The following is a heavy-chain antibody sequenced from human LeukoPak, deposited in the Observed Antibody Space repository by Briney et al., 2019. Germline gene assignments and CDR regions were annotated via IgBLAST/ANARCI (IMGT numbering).Heavy chain of an antibody. Sequence: SETLSLTCSVSGGSISSIGYSWTWIRQHPGKGLEWIGYIYYSGSSYYNPSLKSRLTISVDTSKNQFSLKLNSVTAADTAVYYCARELVPVANAHIYGMDVWGQGTTVTVSS. D-gene: IGHD2-2*01. V-gene: IGHV4-31*03. CDR2: IYYSGSS. J-gene: IGHJ6*02. CDR1: GGSISSIGYS. CDR3: ARELVPVANAHIYGMDV.